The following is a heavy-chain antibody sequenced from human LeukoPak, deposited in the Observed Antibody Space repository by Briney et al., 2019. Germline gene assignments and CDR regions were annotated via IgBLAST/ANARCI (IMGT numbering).Heavy chain of an antibody. J-gene: IGHJ4*02. D-gene: IGHD3-10*01. CDR2: ITATSSST. V-gene: IGHV3-23*01. CDR1: GFTFSSYA. CDR3: SKPVESGTYNNFFHY. Sequence: GGSLRLSCAASGFTFSSYAMSWVRQAPGKGLEWVSAITATSSSTHDADSVQGRFTISRDNSKNTLYLQMNSLRPEDTAIYYCSKPVESGTYNNFFHYWGQGTLVTVFS.